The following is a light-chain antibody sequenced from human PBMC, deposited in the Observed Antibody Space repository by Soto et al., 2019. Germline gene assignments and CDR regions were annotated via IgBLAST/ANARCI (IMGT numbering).Light chain of an antibody. J-gene: IGKJ4*02. V-gene: IGKV3-15*01. CDR3: QQYNNWPPLT. CDR2: GAS. CDR1: QSVSSN. Sequence: EIVMTQSPATLSVSPGERATLSCRASQSVSSNLAWYQQKPGQAPRLLIYGASTRATGIPARFSGSGSGTEFTLTISSRQSEVFAVYCCQQYNNWPPLTFGGGTKVEIQ.